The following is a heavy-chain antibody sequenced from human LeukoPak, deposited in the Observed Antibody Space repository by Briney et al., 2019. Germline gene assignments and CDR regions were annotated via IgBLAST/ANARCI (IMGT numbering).Heavy chain of an antibody. CDR2: IKEDGSIQ. J-gene: IGHJ4*02. CDR1: GFTFSSYW. Sequence: QSGGSLRLSCVASGFTFSSYWMTWVRQAPGKGLEWLANIKEDGSIQYYLDSVRGRFTISRDNAKTSVYLQLNSLRADDTAVYYCARDAWTGVAVSDYWGQGTLVTVSS. D-gene: IGHD6-19*01. CDR3: ARDAWTGVAVSDY. V-gene: IGHV3-7*01.